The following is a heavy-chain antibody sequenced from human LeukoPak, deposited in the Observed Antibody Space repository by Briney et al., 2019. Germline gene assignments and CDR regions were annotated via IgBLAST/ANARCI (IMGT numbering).Heavy chain of an antibody. CDR2: ISSGSTYI. V-gene: IGHV3-21*01. CDR1: GFTFSSYS. D-gene: IGHD2-2*01. J-gene: IGHJ3*02. CDR3: ARDSTSGISGAFDI. Sequence: GRSLRLSCAASGFTFSSYSMNWVRQAAGKGLEWVSSISSGSTYIYYADSVKGRFTISRDNAKNSLYLQMNSLRAEDTAVYYCARDSTSGISGAFDIWGQGTMVTVSS.